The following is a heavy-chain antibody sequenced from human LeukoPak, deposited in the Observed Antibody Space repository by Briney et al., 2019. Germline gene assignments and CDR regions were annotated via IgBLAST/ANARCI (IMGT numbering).Heavy chain of an antibody. CDR2: ISSSSSYI. CDR1: GFTFSSYS. CDR3: AKGDCSSTSCAFDI. V-gene: IGHV3-21*04. J-gene: IGHJ3*02. D-gene: IGHD2-2*01. Sequence: GGSLRLSCAASGFTFSSYSMNWVRQAPGKGLEWVSSISSSSSYIYYADSVKGRFTISRDNAKNSLYLQMNSLRSEDMALYYCAKGDCSSTSCAFDIWGQGTMVTVSS.